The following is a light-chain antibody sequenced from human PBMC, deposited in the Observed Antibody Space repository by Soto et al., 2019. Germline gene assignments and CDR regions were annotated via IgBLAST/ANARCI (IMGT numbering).Light chain of an antibody. Sequence: QSVLTQPASVSGAPGQTITISCAGSGGDVGNCDLLSWYQQLPGKAPKLIIFEVNRRPSGVADRFSGSKSGNTASLTISGLQDEDEDDFFRSSDTGNGAWVFGGGTKLTVL. CDR3: SSDTGNGAWV. CDR2: EVN. CDR1: GGDVGNCDL. V-gene: IGLV2-23*02. J-gene: IGLJ3*02.